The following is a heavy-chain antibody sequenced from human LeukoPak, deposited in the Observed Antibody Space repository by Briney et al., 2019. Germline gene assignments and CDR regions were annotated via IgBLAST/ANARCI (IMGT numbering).Heavy chain of an antibody. CDR2: INPNSGGT. J-gene: IGHJ4*02. CDR1: GYTFTGYY. V-gene: IGHV1-2*02. Sequence: ASVTVSCKASGYTFTGYYMHWVRQAPGQGLEWMGWINPNSGGTNYAQKFQGRVTMTRDTSISTAYMELSRLRSDDTAVYYCARDISSSGYYYPYDYWGQGTLVTVSS. D-gene: IGHD3-22*01. CDR3: ARDISSSGYYYPYDY.